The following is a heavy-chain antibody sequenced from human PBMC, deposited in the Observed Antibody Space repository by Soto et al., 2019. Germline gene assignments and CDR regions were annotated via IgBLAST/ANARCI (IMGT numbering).Heavy chain of an antibody. CDR1: GFTFSSYA. J-gene: IGHJ4*02. V-gene: IGHV3-23*01. CDR3: AKVTGYYDSSGDCYSYYLPCLDY. D-gene: IGHD3-22*01. Sequence: PGGSLRLSCAASGFTFSSYAMSWVRQAPGKGLEWVSAISGSGGSTYYADSVKGRFTISRDNSKNTPYLQMNSLRAEDTAVYYCAKVTGYYDSSGDCYSYYLPCLDYWGQGTLVTVSS. CDR2: ISGSGGST.